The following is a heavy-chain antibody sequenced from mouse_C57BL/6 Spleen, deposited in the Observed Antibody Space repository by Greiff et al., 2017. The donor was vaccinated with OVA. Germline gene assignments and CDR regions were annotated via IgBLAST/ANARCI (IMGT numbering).Heavy chain of an antibody. Sequence: EVQGVESGGGLVQPKGSLKLSCAASGFSFNTYAMNWVRQAPGKGLEWVARIRSKSNNYATYYADSVKDRFTISRDDSESMLYLQMNNLKTEDTAMYYCVRHMEVGGWLLFDYWGQGTTLTVSS. D-gene: IGHD2-3*01. J-gene: IGHJ2*01. CDR2: IRSKSNNYAT. CDR3: VRHMEVGGWLLFDY. V-gene: IGHV10-1*01. CDR1: GFSFNTYA.